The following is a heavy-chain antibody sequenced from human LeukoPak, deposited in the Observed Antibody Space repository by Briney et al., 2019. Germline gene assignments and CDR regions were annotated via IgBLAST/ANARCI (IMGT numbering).Heavy chain of an antibody. D-gene: IGHD4-17*01. CDR3: ATLVLYGDYGPAFDI. CDR1: GYTLTELS. J-gene: IGHJ3*02. V-gene: IGHV1-24*01. Sequence: ASVKLSCKVSGYTLTELSMHWVRQAPGKGHELMGGFDPEDGETIYAQKFQGRVTMTEDTSTDTAYMELSSLRSEDTAVYYCATLVLYGDYGPAFDIWGQGTMVTVSS. CDR2: FDPEDGET.